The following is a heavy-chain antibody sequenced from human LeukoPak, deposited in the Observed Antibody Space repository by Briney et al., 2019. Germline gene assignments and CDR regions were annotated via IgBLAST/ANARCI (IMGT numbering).Heavy chain of an antibody. CDR3: ARYTRGRNGMDV. J-gene: IGHJ6*02. CDR1: GGSIRSYY. CDR2: IDSSGNP. V-gene: IGHV4-4*07. D-gene: IGHD1-26*01. Sequence: SETLSLTCTVSGGSIRSYYWSWIRQPAGKGLEWIGRIDSSGNPNYNAYLKSRVTMSVDTSKNQFSLKLSSVTAADTAVYYCARYTRGRNGMDVWGQGTTVTVSS.